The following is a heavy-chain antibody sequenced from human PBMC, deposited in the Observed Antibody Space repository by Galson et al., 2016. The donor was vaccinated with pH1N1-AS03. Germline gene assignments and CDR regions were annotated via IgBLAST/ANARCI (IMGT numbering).Heavy chain of an antibody. CDR2: INGEGSST. D-gene: IGHD3-22*01. V-gene: IGHV3-74*01. Sequence: SLRLSCAASGFTFTTYWMHWVRQAPGRGLVWVSSINGEGSSTRGTDSVKGRFFISRDNAKNTGYLQMNSLRVEDTAVYYCDRQDGSGYFHARDMWGQGTVVTVSS. J-gene: IGHJ3*02. CDR3: DRQDGSGYFHARDM. CDR1: GFTFTTYW.